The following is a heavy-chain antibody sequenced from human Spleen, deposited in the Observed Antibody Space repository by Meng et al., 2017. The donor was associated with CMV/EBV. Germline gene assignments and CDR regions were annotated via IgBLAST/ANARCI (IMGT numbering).Heavy chain of an antibody. CDR1: GYTITTYG. D-gene: IGHD6-13*01. V-gene: IGHV1-18*01. Sequence: ASVKVSCKASGYTITTYGLSWVRQAPGQGLEWMGWISSHSGDTNYAPKVQGRVTMTTDTSTNTAYMELRSLRSDDTAVYYCARLGQQAYGMDVWGQGTTVTVSS. J-gene: IGHJ6*02. CDR2: ISSHSGDT. CDR3: ARLGQQAYGMDV.